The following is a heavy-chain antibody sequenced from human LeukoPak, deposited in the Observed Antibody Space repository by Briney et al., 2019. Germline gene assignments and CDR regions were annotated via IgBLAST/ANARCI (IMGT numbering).Heavy chain of an antibody. CDR3: ARGRRKDIVVVPAATNWFDP. Sequence: PETLSLTCAVYGGSFSGYYWSWIRQPPGKGLEWIGEINHSGSTNYNPSLKSRVTISVDTSKNQFSLKLSSVTAADTAVYYCARGRRKDIVVVPAATNWFDPWGQGTLVTVSS. V-gene: IGHV4-34*01. CDR2: INHSGST. CDR1: GGSFSGYY. J-gene: IGHJ5*02. D-gene: IGHD2-2*01.